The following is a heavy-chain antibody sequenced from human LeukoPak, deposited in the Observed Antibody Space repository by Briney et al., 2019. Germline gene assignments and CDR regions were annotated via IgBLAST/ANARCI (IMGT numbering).Heavy chain of an antibody. J-gene: IGHJ4*02. D-gene: IGHD1-1*01. Sequence: PGGSLRLSCAASGFTFSDHYMDWVRQAPGKGLEWVGRTRNKANSYTTEYAASVKGRFTISRDDSKNSLYLQMNSLRVEDTAVYYCARCTTGRTFGSLREIKRSREIDYWGQGTLVTVSS. V-gene: IGHV3-72*01. CDR2: TRNKANSYTT. CDR3: ARCTTGRTFGSLREIKRSREIDY. CDR1: GFTFSDHY.